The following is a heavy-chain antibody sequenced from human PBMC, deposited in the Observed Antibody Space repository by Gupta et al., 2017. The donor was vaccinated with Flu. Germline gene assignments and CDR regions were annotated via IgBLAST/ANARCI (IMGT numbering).Heavy chain of an antibody. CDR3: ARDRTTIFGVVIIMGGMDV. D-gene: IGHD3-3*01. Sequence: EVQLVESGGGLVKPGGSLRLSCAASGFSFSGYSMNWVRQAPGKGLEWVSSISSNNNIYYADSVKGRFSISRDNAKNSLFLQLNSLRVEDTAVYYCARDRTTIFGVVIIMGGMDVWGQGTTVTVSS. CDR2: ISSNNNI. J-gene: IGHJ6*02. V-gene: IGHV3-21*01. CDR1: GFSFSGYS.